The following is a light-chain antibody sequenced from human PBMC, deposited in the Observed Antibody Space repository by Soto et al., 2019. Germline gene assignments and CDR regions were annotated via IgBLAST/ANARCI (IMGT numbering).Light chain of an antibody. V-gene: IGLV1-44*01. CDR2: SNN. CDR1: SSKIGSNT. J-gene: IGLJ1*01. Sequence: QSVLTQPPSTSGTPGQRVTISCSGSSSKIGSNTVNWYQQLPGTAPKLLIYSNNQRPSGVPDRFSGSKSGTSASLAISGLQSEDEADYYCAAWDDSLNGRVFGTGTKVNVL. CDR3: AAWDDSLNGRV.